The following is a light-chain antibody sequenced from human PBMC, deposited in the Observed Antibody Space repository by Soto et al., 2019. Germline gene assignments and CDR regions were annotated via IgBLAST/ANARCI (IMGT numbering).Light chain of an antibody. CDR2: WAS. CDR1: QSVLYSSNNENY. V-gene: IGKV4-1*01. CDR3: QQYYSTLHT. J-gene: IGKJ2*01. Sequence: DIVMTQSPDSLAVSLGERATINCKSSQSVLYSSNNENYLAWFQQKPGQPPKLLIYWASIRESGVADRFSGSGSGTDFTLTIGSLQAEDVAVYYCQQYYSTLHTFGQGTKLEIK.